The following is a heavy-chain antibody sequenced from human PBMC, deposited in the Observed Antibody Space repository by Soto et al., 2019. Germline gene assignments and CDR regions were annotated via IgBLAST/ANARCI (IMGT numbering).Heavy chain of an antibody. CDR1: GGTFSSYS. Sequence: SVKVSCKASGGTFSSYSISWVRQAPGQGLEWMGGFIPIFGTTNYAQNFQGRVTISADESTSTAYMELSSLRSEDTAVYYCARVGAPGTTLDAYDMWGQGTMVTVSS. V-gene: IGHV1-69*13. D-gene: IGHD1-1*01. CDR3: ARVGAPGTTLDAYDM. CDR2: FIPIFGTT. J-gene: IGHJ3*02.